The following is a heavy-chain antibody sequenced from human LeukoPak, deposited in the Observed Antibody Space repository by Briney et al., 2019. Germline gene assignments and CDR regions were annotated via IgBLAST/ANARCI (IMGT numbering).Heavy chain of an antibody. J-gene: IGHJ4*02. CDR1: GYTLTDLS. CDR3: ATDMVGYCGDVTCYSEAY. D-gene: IGHD2-21*01. V-gene: IGHV1-24*01. CDR2: FDPEVGKT. Sequence: ASVKVSCKVSGYTLTDLSIHWVRQAPGKGLEWMGGFDPEVGKTMYAEKLDGRLTVTDDTSADTAYMQLSSLRLEDTAVYYCATDMVGYCGDVTCYSEAYWGQGTLVTVSS.